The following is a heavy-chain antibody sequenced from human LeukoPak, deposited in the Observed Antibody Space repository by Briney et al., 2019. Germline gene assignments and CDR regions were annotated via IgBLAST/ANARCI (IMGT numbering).Heavy chain of an antibody. CDR1: VFTFSSYS. Sequence: PGGSLRLSCAASVFTFSSYSMNWVRRAPGKGLEWVSSISSSSSYIYYADSVKGRFTISRDNAKNSLYLQMNGLRAEDTAVYYCARARQATVDFDYWGQGTLVTVSS. J-gene: IGHJ4*02. V-gene: IGHV3-21*01. D-gene: IGHD4-23*01. CDR2: ISSSSSYI. CDR3: ARARQATVDFDY.